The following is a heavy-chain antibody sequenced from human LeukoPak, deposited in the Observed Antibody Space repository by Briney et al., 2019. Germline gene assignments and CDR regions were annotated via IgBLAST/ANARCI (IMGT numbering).Heavy chain of an antibody. CDR1: GGSLSSYY. V-gene: IGHV4-4*07. Sequence: SGTLSLTCTVSGGSLSSYYWSWIRQPAGKGLERIGRIYTSGSTNYNPSLKSRVPRSVDTSKNQFSLKLSSVTAADTAVYYCARDYYGSGNSNWFDPWGQGTLVTVSS. CDR2: IYTSGST. D-gene: IGHD3-10*01. CDR3: ARDYYGSGNSNWFDP. J-gene: IGHJ5*02.